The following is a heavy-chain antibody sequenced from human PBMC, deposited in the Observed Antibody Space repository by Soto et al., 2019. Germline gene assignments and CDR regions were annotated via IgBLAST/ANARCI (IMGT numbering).Heavy chain of an antibody. CDR2: ISYNGGNK. D-gene: IGHD3-16*02. J-gene: IGHJ4*02. CDR1: GFTFSTYG. CDR3: ARDVSGGSRLGELSAYFDY. V-gene: IGHV3-30*03. Sequence: QVQLVESGGGVVQPGRSLRLSCVASGFTFSTYGMQWVRQAPGKGLEWVAVISYNGGNKYYADAVKGRFTISRDNSQNTLYLQMSGLRPDDTAVYSCARDVSGGSRLGELSAYFDYWGQGTPVTVSS.